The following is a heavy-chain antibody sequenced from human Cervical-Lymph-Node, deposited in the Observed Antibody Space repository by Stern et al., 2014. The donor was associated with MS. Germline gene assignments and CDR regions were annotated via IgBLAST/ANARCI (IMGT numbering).Heavy chain of an antibody. Sequence: QVQLVQSGPEVKKPGASVKVSCKTSGYTFTSYGISWVRQAPGQGLEWMGWISTYNGDTKLAQRLQGRVTMTTETSTNTAYIEVRGLRSDDTAVYYCARDDTVGGFDNWGQGTLVTVSS. D-gene: IGHD2-15*01. CDR3: ARDDTVGGFDN. V-gene: IGHV1-18*01. CDR1: GYTFTSYG. CDR2: ISTYNGDT. J-gene: IGHJ4*02.